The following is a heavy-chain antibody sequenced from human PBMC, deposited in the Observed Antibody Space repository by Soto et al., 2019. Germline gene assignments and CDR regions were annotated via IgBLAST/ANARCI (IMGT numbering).Heavy chain of an antibody. D-gene: IGHD6-19*01. Sequence: EVQLMESGGGVLQPGGSLGLSCTASGFTFSNYWMYWVRQGPGKGLVWVSRISGDGSSSNYEDSVKGRFTISRDNAKNTLCLQMNSLRAEYTAVYYCVRGSNGWSGIDYWGQGILVTVS. V-gene: IGHV3-74*01. CDR2: ISGDGSSS. J-gene: IGHJ4*02. CDR1: GFTFSNYW. CDR3: VRGSNGWSGIDY.